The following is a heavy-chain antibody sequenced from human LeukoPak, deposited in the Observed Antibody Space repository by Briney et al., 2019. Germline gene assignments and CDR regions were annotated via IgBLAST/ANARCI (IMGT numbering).Heavy chain of an antibody. D-gene: IGHD4-17*01. CDR2: ISSSGSTI. CDR1: GFTFSSYE. Sequence: GGSLRLSCAASGFTFSSYEMNWVRQAPGKGPEWVSYISSSGSTIYYADSVKGRFTISRDNAKNSLYLQMNSLRAEDTAVYYCARSAGTVTTGFDYWGQGTLVTVSS. CDR3: ARSAGTVTTGFDY. J-gene: IGHJ4*02. V-gene: IGHV3-48*03.